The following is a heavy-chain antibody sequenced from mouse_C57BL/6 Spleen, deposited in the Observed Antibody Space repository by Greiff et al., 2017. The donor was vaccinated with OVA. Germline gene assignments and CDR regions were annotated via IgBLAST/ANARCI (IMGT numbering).Heavy chain of an antibody. J-gene: IGHJ3*02. CDR3: VAYDYLW. D-gene: IGHD2-4*01. Sequence: EVKLMESGGGLVQPKGSLKLSCAASGFSFNTYAMNWVRQAPGKGLEWVARIRSKSNNYATYYADSVKDRFTISRDDSESMLYLQMNNLKTEDTAMYYCVAYDYLWWGQGTLVTVSA. CDR2: IRSKSNNYAT. CDR1: GFSFNTYA. V-gene: IGHV10-1*01.